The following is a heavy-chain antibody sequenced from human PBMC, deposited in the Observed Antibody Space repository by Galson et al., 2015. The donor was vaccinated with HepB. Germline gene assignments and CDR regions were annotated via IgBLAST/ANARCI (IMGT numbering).Heavy chain of an antibody. CDR3: ARWVRANRVWFDP. CDR2: IYYSGST. D-gene: IGHD2/OR15-2a*01. Sequence: SYYWSSIRQPPGKGLEWIGYIYYSGSTNYNPSLKSRVTISVDTSKNQFSLKLSSVTAADTAVYYCARWVRANRVWFDPWGQGTLVTVSS. J-gene: IGHJ5*02. CDR1: SYY. V-gene: IGHV4-59*08.